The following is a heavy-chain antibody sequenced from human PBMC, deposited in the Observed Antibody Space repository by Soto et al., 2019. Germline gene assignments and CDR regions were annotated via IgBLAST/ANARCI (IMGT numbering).Heavy chain of an antibody. Sequence: SETLSLTCTVSGGSISRFYWSWIRQPPGKGLEWIGYIYYNGITSYNPSLKSRVIISVDTSKNHFSLELSSVTAADTAMYYCARVSPLGRHFDYWGPGMRVTVPS. CDR1: GGSISRFY. CDR3: ARVSPLGRHFDY. CDR2: IYYNGIT. V-gene: IGHV4-59*01. J-gene: IGHJ4*02. D-gene: IGHD3-3*02.